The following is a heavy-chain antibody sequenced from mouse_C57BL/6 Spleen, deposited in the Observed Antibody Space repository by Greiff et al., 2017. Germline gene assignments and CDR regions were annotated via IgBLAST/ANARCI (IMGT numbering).Heavy chain of an antibody. CDR2: IYPRDGST. CDR3: ARGVMVTTEGFAY. J-gene: IGHJ3*01. V-gene: IGHV1-85*01. D-gene: IGHD2-2*01. CDR1: GYTFTSYD. Sequence: VQLKESGPELVKPGASVKLSCKASGYTFTSYDINWVKQRPGQGLEWIGWIYPRDGSTKYNEKFKGKATLTVDTSSSTAYMELHSLTSEDSAVYFCARGVMVTTEGFAYWGQGTLVTVSA.